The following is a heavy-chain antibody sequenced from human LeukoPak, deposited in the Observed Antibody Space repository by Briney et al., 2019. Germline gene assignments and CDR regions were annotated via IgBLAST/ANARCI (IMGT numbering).Heavy chain of an antibody. D-gene: IGHD6-19*01. CDR2: ISGSGGST. CDR3: AKLSDSSGWTYYYAMGV. Sequence: GGSLRLSCAASRFTFSSYAVSWVRQAPGKGLEWVSAISGSGGSTYYADSVKGRFTISRDNSKNTLYLQMNSLRAEDTAVYYCAKLSDSSGWTYYYAMGVWGQGTTVTVSS. J-gene: IGHJ6*02. V-gene: IGHV3-23*01. CDR1: RFTFSSYA.